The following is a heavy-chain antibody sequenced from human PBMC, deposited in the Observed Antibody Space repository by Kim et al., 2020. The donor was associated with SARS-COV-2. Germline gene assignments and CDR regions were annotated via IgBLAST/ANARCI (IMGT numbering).Heavy chain of an antibody. D-gene: IGHD2-2*01. CDR1: GGSFSGYY. V-gene: IGHV4-34*01. CDR3: ARAGGAIVVVPAAISRAWFDP. CDR2: INHSGST. J-gene: IGHJ5*02. Sequence: SETLSLTCAVYGGSFSGYYWSWIRQPPGKGLEWIGEINHSGSTNYNPSLKSRVTISVDTSKNQFSLKLSSVTAADTAVYYCARAGGAIVVVPAAISRAWFDPWGQGTLVTVSS.